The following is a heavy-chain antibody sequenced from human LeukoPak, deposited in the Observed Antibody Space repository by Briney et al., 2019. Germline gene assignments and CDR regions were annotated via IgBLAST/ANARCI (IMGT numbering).Heavy chain of an antibody. D-gene: IGHD1-26*01. Sequence: SETLSLTCTVSGVFISGGYYWGWIRQTPGKGLEWIGSIHHGGTTYYNPSLKSRVNTSVDTSKNLFSLELSSLTAADTAVYYCARDMRGATGPFDYWGQGTLVTVSS. CDR3: ARDMRGATGPFDY. CDR2: IHHGGTT. CDR1: GVFISGGYY. V-gene: IGHV4-38-2*02. J-gene: IGHJ4*02.